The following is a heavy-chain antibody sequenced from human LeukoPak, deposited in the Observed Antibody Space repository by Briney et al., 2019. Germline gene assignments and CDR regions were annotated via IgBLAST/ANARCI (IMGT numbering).Heavy chain of an antibody. CDR3: TTDVPYTSGGAIAY. CDR1: GFTFSNLW. V-gene: IGHV3-15*01. CDR2: IKSKVNGETT. D-gene: IGHD3-16*02. Sequence: GGSLRLSCAASGFTFSNLWMTWVRQAPGKGLEWVGRIKSKVNGETTDYAAPVRGRFTVSRDDSKNTLYLQMNNLKTEDTAMYYCTTDVPYTSGGAIAYWGQGTLVTVPS. J-gene: IGHJ4*02.